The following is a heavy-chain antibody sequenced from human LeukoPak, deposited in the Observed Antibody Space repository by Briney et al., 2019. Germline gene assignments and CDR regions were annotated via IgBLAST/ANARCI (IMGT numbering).Heavy chain of an antibody. CDR1: GYIFTSYG. J-gene: IGHJ4*02. CDR3: VREDLVRGLIGPDY. Sequence: ASVTVSCKASGYIFTSYGITWVRQAPGQGLEWMGRISVYNGNTKYAEKLQGRVSMTTDTSTSTAYMELRSLGSDDTAVYYCVREDLVRGLIGPDYWGQGTLVTVSS. D-gene: IGHD3-10*01. CDR2: ISVYNGNT. V-gene: IGHV1-18*01.